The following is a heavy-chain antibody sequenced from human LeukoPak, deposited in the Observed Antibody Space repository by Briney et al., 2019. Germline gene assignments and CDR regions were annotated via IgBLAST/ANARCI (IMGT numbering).Heavy chain of an antibody. CDR3: ARQDATYFDY. D-gene: IGHD2-15*01. CDR1: GGSFSGYY. V-gene: IGHV4-34*01. CDR2: INHSGST. Sequence: SETLSLTCAVYGGSFSGYYWSWIRQPPGKGLEWIGEINHSGSTNYNPSLKSRVTISVDTSKNQFSPKLSSVTAADTAVYYCARQDATYFDYWGQGTLVTVSS. J-gene: IGHJ4*02.